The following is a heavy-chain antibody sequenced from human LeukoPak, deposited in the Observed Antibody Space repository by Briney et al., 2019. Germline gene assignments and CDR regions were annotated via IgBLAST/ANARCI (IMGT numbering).Heavy chain of an antibody. Sequence: SQTLSLICAISGDSVSSNSAAWNWIRQSPSRGLEWLGRTYYRSKWYNDYAVSVKSRITINPDTSKNQFSLQLNSVTPEDTAVYYCARDLYGGPEYYYYGMDVWGQGTTVTVSS. V-gene: IGHV6-1*01. D-gene: IGHD4-23*01. CDR2: TYYRSKWYN. J-gene: IGHJ6*02. CDR1: GDSVSSNSAA. CDR3: ARDLYGGPEYYYYGMDV.